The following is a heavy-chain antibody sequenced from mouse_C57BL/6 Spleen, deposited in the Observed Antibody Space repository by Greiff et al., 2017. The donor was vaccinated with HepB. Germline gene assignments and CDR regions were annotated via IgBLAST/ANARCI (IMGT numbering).Heavy chain of an antibody. CDR2: ISSGGSYT. CDR3: ARLDLLFDY. V-gene: IGHV5-6*01. Sequence: EVKLVESGGDLVKPGGSLKLSCAASGFTFSSYGMSWVRQTPDKRLEWVATISSGGSYTYYPDSVKGRFTISRYKAKNTLYLQMRSLKSDDTAMYYCARLDLLFDYWGQGTTLTVAS. J-gene: IGHJ2*01. CDR1: GFTFSSYG.